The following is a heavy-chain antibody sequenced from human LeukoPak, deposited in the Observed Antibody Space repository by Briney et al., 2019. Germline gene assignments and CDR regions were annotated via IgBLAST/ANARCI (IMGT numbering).Heavy chain of an antibody. V-gene: IGHV3-30*02. CDR2: IRYDGSNK. J-gene: IGHJ4*02. CDR3: AKLVLRYFDWLMDY. CDR1: GFTFSSDG. Sequence: PGGSLRLSCAAPGFTFSSDGMHWVRQAPGKGLEWVAFIRYDGSNKYYADSVKGRFTISRDNSKNTLYLQMNSLRAEDTAVYYCAKLVLRYFDWLMDYWGQGTLVTVSS. D-gene: IGHD3-9*01.